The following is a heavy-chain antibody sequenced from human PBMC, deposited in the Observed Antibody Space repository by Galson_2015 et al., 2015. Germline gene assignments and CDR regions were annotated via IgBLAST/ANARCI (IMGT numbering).Heavy chain of an antibody. Sequence: SLRLSCAASGFSFGSYRVHWVRQAPGKGLEWVALISGDGGHTSYADSLKGQFTISRDNSKNTLFLQMNSLRVEDTAVYYCAAGVHWFTKDAFDLWGQGTMVIVSS. J-gene: IGHJ3*01. D-gene: IGHD3-9*01. CDR1: GFSFGSYR. CDR2: ISGDGGHT. V-gene: IGHV3-30*04. CDR3: AAGVHWFTKDAFDL.